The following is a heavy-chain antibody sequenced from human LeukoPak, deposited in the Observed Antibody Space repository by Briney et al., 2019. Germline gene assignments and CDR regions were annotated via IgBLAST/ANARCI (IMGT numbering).Heavy chain of an antibody. D-gene: IGHD6-13*01. V-gene: IGHV3-23*01. J-gene: IGHJ4*02. CDR1: GFTFSSYA. CDR2: LSGSGGST. Sequence: PGGSLRLSCAASGFTFSSYAMSWVRQAPGKGLEWVSTLSGSGGSTYYADSVKGRFTISRDNSKNTLYLQINSLRAEDTAVYYCAKSTSRMAAAGSTFDYWGQGTLVTVSS. CDR3: AKSTSRMAAAGSTFDY.